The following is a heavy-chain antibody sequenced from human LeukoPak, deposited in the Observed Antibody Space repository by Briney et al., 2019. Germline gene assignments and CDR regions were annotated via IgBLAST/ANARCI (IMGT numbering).Heavy chain of an antibody. CDR2: IYYSGST. CDR3: ARAGDSSGYYPQTLGY. CDR1: GGSISSSSYC. Sequence: SETLSLTCTVSGGSISSSSYCWGWIRQPPGKGLEWIGSIYYSGSTYYNPSLKSRVTISVDTSKNQFSLKLSSVTAADTAVYYCARAGDSSGYYPQTLGYWGQGTLVTVSS. D-gene: IGHD3-22*01. V-gene: IGHV4-39*07. J-gene: IGHJ4*02.